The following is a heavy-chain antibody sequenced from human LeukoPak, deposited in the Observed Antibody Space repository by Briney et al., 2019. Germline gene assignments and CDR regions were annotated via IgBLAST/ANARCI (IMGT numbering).Heavy chain of an antibody. CDR3: ARGVVAVAGPDYYYGMDV. V-gene: IGHV4-39*01. J-gene: IGHJ6*02. CDR1: GGSISSSSYY. Sequence: PSETLSLTCTVSGGSISSSSYYWGWIRQPPGKGLEWIGGIYYSGSTYYNPSLKSRVTISVDTSKNQFSLKLSSVTAADTAVYYCARGVVAVAGPDYYYGMDVWGQGTTVTVSS. D-gene: IGHD6-19*01. CDR2: IYYSGST.